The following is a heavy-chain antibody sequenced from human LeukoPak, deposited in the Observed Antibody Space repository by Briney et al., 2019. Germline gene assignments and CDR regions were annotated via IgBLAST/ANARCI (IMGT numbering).Heavy chain of an antibody. CDR1: GYTFTSYG. CDR3: ARGYDYDRSGYPDDAFDI. D-gene: IGHD3-22*01. V-gene: IGHV1-18*01. J-gene: IGHJ3*02. CDR2: ISAYDGKR. Sequence: GASVKVSCKASGYTFTSYGISWVRQAPGQGLEWMGWISAYDGKRNYAQKVQGRVTMTTDTSTSTAYMELRSLRSDDTAVYYCARGYDYDRSGYPDDAFDIGGQGTMVTVSS.